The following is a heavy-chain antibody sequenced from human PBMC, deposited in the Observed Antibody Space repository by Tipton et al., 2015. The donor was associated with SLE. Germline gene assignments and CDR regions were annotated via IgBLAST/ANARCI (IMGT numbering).Heavy chain of an antibody. CDR2: IYYTGST. V-gene: IGHV4-59*01. CDR1: GGSISSYY. J-gene: IGHJ3*02. Sequence: TLSLTCTVSGGSISSYYWSWVRQPPGRGPEWIGYIYYTGSTNYNPPLKSRVTISVDTSKNQFSLKLSSVTAADTAVYYCARVTGEDYDAFDILGQGTMVTVSS. D-gene: IGHD7-27*01. CDR3: ARVTGEDYDAFDI.